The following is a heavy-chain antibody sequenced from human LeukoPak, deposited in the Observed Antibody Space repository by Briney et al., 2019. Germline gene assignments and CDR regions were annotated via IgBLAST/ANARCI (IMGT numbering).Heavy chain of an antibody. CDR2: ISGSGGST. V-gene: IGHV3-23*01. Sequence: GGSLRLSCAASGFTFSSYAMSWVRQAPGKGLEWVLAISGSGGSTYYADSVKGRFTISRDNAKNSLYLQMNSLRAEDTALYYCARGTSDARYYFDYWGQGILVTVSS. J-gene: IGHJ4*02. CDR1: GFTFSSYA. D-gene: IGHD1-1*01. CDR3: ARGTSDARYYFDY.